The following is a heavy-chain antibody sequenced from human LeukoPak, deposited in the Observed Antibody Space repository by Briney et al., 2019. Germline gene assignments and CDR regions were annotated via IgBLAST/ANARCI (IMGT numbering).Heavy chain of an antibody. CDR1: GFTFSSYG. Sequence: PGRSLRLSCAASGFTFSSYGMHWVRQAPGKGLEWVAVISYDGSNKYYADSVKGRFTISRDNSKNTLYLQMNSLRAEDTAVYYCAKDPQAYYYDSSGFDYWGQGTLVTVSS. J-gene: IGHJ4*02. CDR3: AKDPQAYYYDSSGFDY. D-gene: IGHD3-22*01. V-gene: IGHV3-30*18. CDR2: ISYDGSNK.